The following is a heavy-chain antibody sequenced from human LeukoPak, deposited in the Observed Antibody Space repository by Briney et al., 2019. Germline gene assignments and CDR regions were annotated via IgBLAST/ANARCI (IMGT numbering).Heavy chain of an antibody. CDR3: VRNNNNDY. V-gene: IGHV3-30*04. CDR1: RLTFDSYA. CDR2: ISYDGSTK. J-gene: IGHJ4*02. Sequence: GGSLRLSCAASRLTFDSYAMYWVRQAPGKGLEWVAFISYDGSTKTYADSVKGRFTTSRDISLHLQMNSLRAEDTAVYYCVRNNNNDYWGQGTLVTVSS. D-gene: IGHD2/OR15-2a*01.